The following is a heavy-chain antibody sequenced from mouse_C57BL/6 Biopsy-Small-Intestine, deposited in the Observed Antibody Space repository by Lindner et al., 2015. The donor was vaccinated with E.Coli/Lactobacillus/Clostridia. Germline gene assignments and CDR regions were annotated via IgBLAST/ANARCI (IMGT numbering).Heavy chain of an antibody. Sequence: VQLQESGPVLVKPGPSVKISCKASGFTFTGYNMNWVKQSNGKSLEWIGVINPNYGTTSYNQKFKGKATLTVDQSSSTAYMQLNSLTSEDSAVYYCARRGGSYAMDYWGQGTSVTVSS. D-gene: IGHD3-2*02. CDR1: GFTFTGYN. CDR3: ARRGGSYAMDY. J-gene: IGHJ4*01. V-gene: IGHV1-39*01. CDR2: INPNYGTT.